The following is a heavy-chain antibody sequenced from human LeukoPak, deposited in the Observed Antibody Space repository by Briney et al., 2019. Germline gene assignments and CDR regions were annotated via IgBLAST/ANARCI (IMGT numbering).Heavy chain of an antibody. CDR2: IYSGGST. D-gene: IGHD3-10*01. Sequence: GGSLRLSCAASGFTVSSNYMTWVRQAPGKGLEWVSIIYSGGSTYYADSVKGRFTISRDNYKNTLYLQMNSLRAEDTAVYYCAKDLGRNYGSGSQYYFDYWGQGTLVTVSS. V-gene: IGHV3-53*01. J-gene: IGHJ4*02. CDR1: GFTVSSNY. CDR3: AKDLGRNYGSGSQYYFDY.